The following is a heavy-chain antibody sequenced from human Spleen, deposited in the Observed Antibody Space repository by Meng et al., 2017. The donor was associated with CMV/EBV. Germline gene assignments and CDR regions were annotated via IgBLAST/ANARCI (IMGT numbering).Heavy chain of an antibody. V-gene: IGHV3-21*01. CDR2: ISSGSNYI. D-gene: IGHD6-19*01. CDR1: GFSFSSYS. CDR3: ARDRSVAGPTDY. Sequence: GESLKISCAASGFSFSSYSMNWVRQAPGKGLEWVSSISSGSNYIYYADSVKGRFTISRDNAKNSLYLQINSLRAEDTAVYYCARDRSVAGPTDYWGQGTLVTVSS. J-gene: IGHJ4*02.